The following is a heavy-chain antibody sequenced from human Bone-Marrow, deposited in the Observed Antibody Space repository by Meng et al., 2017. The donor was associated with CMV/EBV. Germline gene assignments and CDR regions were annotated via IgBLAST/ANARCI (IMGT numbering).Heavy chain of an antibody. V-gene: IGHV3-74*01. J-gene: IGHJ4*02. CDR3: AKGDCSSTSCQTNY. D-gene: IGHD2-2*01. Sequence: GESLKISCAASGFTFSSYAMHWVRQAPGKGLVWVSRINSDGSSTSYADSVKGRFTISRDNAKNTLYLQMNSLRAEDTALYYCAKGDCSSTSCQTNYWGQGTLVTVSS. CDR1: GFTFSSYA. CDR2: INSDGSST.